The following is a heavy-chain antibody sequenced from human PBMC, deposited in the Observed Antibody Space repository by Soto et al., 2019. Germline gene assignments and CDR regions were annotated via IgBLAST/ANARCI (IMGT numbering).Heavy chain of an antibody. CDR2: IYYSGST. CDR1: GGSISSYY. CDR3: ARERGRSMDV. V-gene: IGHV4-59*01. J-gene: IGHJ6*02. Sequence: PSETLSLTCTVSGGSISSYYWSWIRQPPGKGLEWIGYIYYSGSTNCNPSLKSRVTISVDTSKNQFSLKLSSVTAADTAVYYCARERGRSMDVWGQGTTVTVSS.